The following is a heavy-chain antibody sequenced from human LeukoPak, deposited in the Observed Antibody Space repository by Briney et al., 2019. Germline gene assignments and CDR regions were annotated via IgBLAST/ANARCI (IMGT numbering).Heavy chain of an antibody. V-gene: IGHV3-49*04. CDR3: TRDQIAAEWEDYYYYYMDV. Sequence: GGSLRLSCTASGFTFGDYAMSWVRQAPGKGLEWVGFIRSKAYGGTTEYAASVKGRFTISRDDSKSIAYLQMNSLKTEDTAVYYCTRDQIAAEWEDYYYYYMDVWGKGTTVTVSS. J-gene: IGHJ6*03. CDR2: IRSKAYGGTT. D-gene: IGHD6-13*01. CDR1: GFTFGDYA.